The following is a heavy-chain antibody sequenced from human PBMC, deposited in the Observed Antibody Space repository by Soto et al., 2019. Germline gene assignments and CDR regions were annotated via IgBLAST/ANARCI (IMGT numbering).Heavy chain of an antibody. Sequence: SETLSLTCTVSGDSISSGGYYWSWIRQHPGKGLEWIGYIYYSGSTYYNPSLKSRVTISVDTSKNQFSLKLSSVTAADTAVYYCAVTNGDEYYFDYWGQGTLVTVSS. CDR1: GDSISSGGYY. D-gene: IGHD2-21*02. CDR2: IYYSGST. CDR3: AVTNGDEYYFDY. J-gene: IGHJ4*02. V-gene: IGHV4-31*03.